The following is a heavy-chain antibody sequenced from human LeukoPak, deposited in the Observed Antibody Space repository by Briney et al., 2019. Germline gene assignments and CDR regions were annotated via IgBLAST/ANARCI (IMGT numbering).Heavy chain of an antibody. D-gene: IGHD5-12*01. V-gene: IGHV3-21*01. CDR2: ISSSSSYI. Sequence: GGSLRLSCAASGFTFSSYSMNWVRQAPGKGLEWVPSISSSSSYIYYADSVKGRFTISRDNAKNSLYLQMNSLRAEDTAVYYCSGYEYYYYYGMDVWGQGTTVTVSS. CDR3: SGYEYYYYYGMDV. CDR1: GFTFSSYS. J-gene: IGHJ6*02.